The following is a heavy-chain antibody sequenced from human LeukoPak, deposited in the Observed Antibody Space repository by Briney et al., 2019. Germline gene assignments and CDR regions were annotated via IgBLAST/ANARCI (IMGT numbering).Heavy chain of an antibody. CDR2: IYYSGST. Sequence: PSETLSLTCTVYGGSISSGDYYWSWIRQPPGKGLEWIGYIYYSGSTYYNPSLKSRVTISVDTSKNQLSLKLSSVTAADTAVYYCALRGYYYYYMDVWGKGTTVTVSS. J-gene: IGHJ6*03. CDR3: ALRGYYYYYMDV. CDR1: GGSISSGDYY. V-gene: IGHV4-30-4*08.